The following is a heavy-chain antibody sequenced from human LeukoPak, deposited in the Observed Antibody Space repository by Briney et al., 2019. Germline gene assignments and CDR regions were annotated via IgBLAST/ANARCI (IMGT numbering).Heavy chain of an antibody. J-gene: IGHJ6*03. CDR3: ARAGGGYNPSHYYYYYYMDV. CDR2: IYYSGST. CDR1: GGSISSSSYY. Sequence: PSETLSLTCTVSGGSISSSSYYWGWIRQPPGKGLEWIGSIYYSGSTFYNPSLKSRVTISVDTSKNQFSLKLSSVTAADTAVYYCARAGGGYNPSHYYYYYYMDVWGKGTTVTVSS. D-gene: IGHD5-24*01. V-gene: IGHV4-39*07.